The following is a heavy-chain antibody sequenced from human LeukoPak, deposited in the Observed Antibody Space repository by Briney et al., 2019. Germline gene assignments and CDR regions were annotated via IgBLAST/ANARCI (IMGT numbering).Heavy chain of an antibody. CDR1: GFTFSSYA. CDR2: ISGSGGST. Sequence: PGGSLRLSCEASGFTFSSYAMSWVRQVPGKGLEWVSAISGSGGSTYYADSVKGRFTISRDNSKNTLYLQMNSLRAEDTAVYYCAKTFSSGWFYFDYWGQGTLVTVSS. D-gene: IGHD6-19*01. CDR3: AKTFSSGWFYFDY. V-gene: IGHV3-23*01. J-gene: IGHJ4*02.